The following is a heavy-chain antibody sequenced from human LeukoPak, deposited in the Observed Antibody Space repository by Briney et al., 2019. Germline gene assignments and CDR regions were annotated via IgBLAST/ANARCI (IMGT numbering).Heavy chain of an antibody. CDR1: GGSISSYY. Sequence: SETLSLTCTVSGGSISSYYWSWIRQPPGKGLEWIGYIYYSGSTNYNPSLKSRVTISVDTSKNQFSLKLSSVTAADTAVYYCARHCSSTSCYSAFDIWGQGTMVTVSS. CDR2: IYYSGST. CDR3: ARHCSSTSCYSAFDI. D-gene: IGHD2-2*01. V-gene: IGHV4-59*08. J-gene: IGHJ3*02.